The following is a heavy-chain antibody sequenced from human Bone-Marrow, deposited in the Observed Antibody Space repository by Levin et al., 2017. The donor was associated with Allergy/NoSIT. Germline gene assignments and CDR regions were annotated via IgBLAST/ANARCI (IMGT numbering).Heavy chain of an antibody. Sequence: KAGESLKISCKASGGTFSNYAMIWVRQAPGQGLEWMGGIIPTFKTADYAQKFLGRVTITADESTTTVYMELSSLRSEDTAVYYCARERWRGGSGHYYELVDWGQGTLVTVSS. CDR2: IIPTFKTA. D-gene: IGHD3-22*01. V-gene: IGHV1-69*01. J-gene: IGHJ4*02. CDR1: GGTFSNYA. CDR3: ARERWRGGSGHYYELVD.